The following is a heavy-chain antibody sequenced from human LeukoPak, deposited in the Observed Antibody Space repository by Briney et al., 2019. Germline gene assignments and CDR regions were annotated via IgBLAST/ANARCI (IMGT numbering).Heavy chain of an antibody. CDR3: ARGGYSSGWYRGEDYYYGMDV. D-gene: IGHD6-19*01. J-gene: IGHJ6*02. V-gene: IGHV1-69*13. CDR1: GGTFSSYA. Sequence: ASVKVSCKASGGTFSSYAISWVRQAPGQGLEWMGGIIPIFGTANYAQKFQGRVTITADESTSTAYMELSSLRSEDTAVYYCARGGYSSGWYRGEDYYYGMDVWGRGTTVTVSS. CDR2: IIPIFGTA.